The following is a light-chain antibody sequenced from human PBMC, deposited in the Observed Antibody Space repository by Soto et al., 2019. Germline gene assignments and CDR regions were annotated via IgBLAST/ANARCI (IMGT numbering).Light chain of an antibody. Sequence: QSALTQPASVSGSPGQSITISCTGTTSDVGAYYYVSWYQHHPGEAPKLMIYEVSNRPSGVSDRFSGSKTSNTASLTISGLQAEDEADYYCSSFTSTSTLVFGTGTQLTVL. V-gene: IGLV2-14*01. CDR2: EVS. J-gene: IGLJ1*01. CDR1: TSDVGAYYY. CDR3: SSFTSTSTLV.